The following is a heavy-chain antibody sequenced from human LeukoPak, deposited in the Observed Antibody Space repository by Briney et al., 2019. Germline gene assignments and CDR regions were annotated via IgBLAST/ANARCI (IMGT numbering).Heavy chain of an antibody. Sequence: PGGSLRLSCAASGLTFSSYWMHWVRQAPGKGLVWVSRIASDGSSTTYADPVKGRFSISRDNAKNTLYLQMNSLRVEDTAVYYCARGRPHGNDYWGQGTLVTVSS. V-gene: IGHV3-74*01. D-gene: IGHD4-23*01. J-gene: IGHJ4*02. CDR2: IASDGSST. CDR1: GLTFSSYW. CDR3: ARGRPHGNDY.